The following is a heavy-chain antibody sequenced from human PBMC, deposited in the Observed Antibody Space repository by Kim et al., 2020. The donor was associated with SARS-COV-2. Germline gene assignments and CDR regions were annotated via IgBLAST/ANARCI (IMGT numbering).Heavy chain of an antibody. Sequence: GGSLRLSCAASGFTFSSYAMSWVRQAPGKGLEWVSVIYSGGSSTYYADSVKGRFTISRDNSKNTLYLQMNSLRAEDTAVYYCAKHPALLLFKGAFDIWGQGTMVTVSS. V-gene: IGHV3-23*03. CDR2: IYSGGSST. CDR3: AKHPALLLFKGAFDI. D-gene: IGHD3-10*01. J-gene: IGHJ3*02. CDR1: GFTFSSYA.